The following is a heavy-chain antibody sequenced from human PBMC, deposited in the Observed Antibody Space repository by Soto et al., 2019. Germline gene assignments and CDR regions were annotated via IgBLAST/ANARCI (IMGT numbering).Heavy chain of an antibody. CDR1: GGSFSGYY. Sequence: LSLTCAVYGGSFSGYYWSWIRQPPGKGLGWIGEIDRSGSPNYKASLKSRVTISVDASKSQFSLKLNSVTAADTAMYYCARVPRGYYGSGTHSYGMDVWGQGTTVTVS. V-gene: IGHV4-34*01. CDR3: ARVPRGYYGSGTHSYGMDV. J-gene: IGHJ6*02. CDR2: IDRSGSP. D-gene: IGHD3-10*01.